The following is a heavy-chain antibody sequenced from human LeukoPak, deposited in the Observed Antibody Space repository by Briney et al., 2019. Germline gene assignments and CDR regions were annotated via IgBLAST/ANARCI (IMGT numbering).Heavy chain of an antibody. Sequence: ASVKVSCKASGYTFTGYSMHWVRQAPGQGLEWMGIINPGGGSTTYAQKFQGRVTMTRDTSTSTVYMELSSLKSEDTAVYFCARAEGSGYDLYFEYWGQGTLVTVSS. D-gene: IGHD5-12*01. J-gene: IGHJ4*02. CDR3: ARAEGSGYDLYFEY. CDR1: GYTFTGYS. V-gene: IGHV1-46*01. CDR2: INPGGGST.